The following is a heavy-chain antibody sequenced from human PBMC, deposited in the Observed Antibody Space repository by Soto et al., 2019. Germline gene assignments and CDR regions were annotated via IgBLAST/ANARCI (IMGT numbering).Heavy chain of an antibody. CDR3: ARGGGTILAPLS. J-gene: IGHJ5*02. D-gene: IGHD3-3*01. CDR2: INPNSGAT. V-gene: IGHV1-2*02. CDR1: GYTFTGYV. Sequence: ASVKVSCKASGYTFTGYVIHWVLQAPRQGLEWVGYINPNSGATKYAPRFQGRVTMTSDTSIRTAYMDLSNLRSDDTAVYYCARGGGTILAPLSWGPGTLVTVSS.